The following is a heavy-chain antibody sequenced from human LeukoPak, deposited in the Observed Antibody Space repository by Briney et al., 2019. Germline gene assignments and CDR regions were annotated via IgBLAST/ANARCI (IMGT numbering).Heavy chain of an antibody. CDR3: ARDTSSIVGPRFDY. CDR2: IKQDGSEQ. J-gene: IGHJ4*02. D-gene: IGHD1-26*01. Sequence: PGGSLRLSCAASGFTFGNYWMSWVRQAPGKGLEWVAIIKQDGSEQYYVDSVKGRFTISRDNAENSLYLQMNGLRAEDTAVYYCARDTSSIVGPRFDYWGQGTLVTVSS. CDR1: GFTFGNYW. V-gene: IGHV3-7*01.